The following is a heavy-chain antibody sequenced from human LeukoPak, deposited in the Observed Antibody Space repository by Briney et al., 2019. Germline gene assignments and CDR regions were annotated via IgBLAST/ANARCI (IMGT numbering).Heavy chain of an antibody. Sequence: SETLSLTCTVSGGSISSSSYYWGWIRQPPGKGLEWIGSIYYSGSTYYNPSLQSRVTISVDTSKNQFSLKLSSVTAADTAVYYCARDTRAAGRGVFDYWGQGTMVTVSS. V-gene: IGHV4-39*07. CDR1: GGSISSSSYY. CDR2: IYYSGST. D-gene: IGHD6-13*01. CDR3: ARDTRAAGRGVFDY. J-gene: IGHJ4*02.